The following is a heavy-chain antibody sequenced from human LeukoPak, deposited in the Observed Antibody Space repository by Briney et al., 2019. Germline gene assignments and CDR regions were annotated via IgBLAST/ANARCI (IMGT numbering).Heavy chain of an antibody. Sequence: GGSLRLSCAPSGFTFSSYAMSWVRPAPGKGPEWVSSIAGSGGYTYYADSVKGRFTISRDNSKTTLYLRMNSLRAEDTAVYYCARNPYDSSGYKAPYWHFDLWGRGTLVTVSS. J-gene: IGHJ2*01. V-gene: IGHV3-23*01. CDR1: GFTFSSYA. CDR3: ARNPYDSSGYKAPYWHFDL. CDR2: IAGSGGYT. D-gene: IGHD3-22*01.